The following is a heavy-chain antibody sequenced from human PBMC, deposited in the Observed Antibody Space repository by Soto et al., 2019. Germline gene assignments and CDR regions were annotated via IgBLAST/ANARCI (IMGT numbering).Heavy chain of an antibody. V-gene: IGHV3-23*01. J-gene: IGHJ6*02. D-gene: IGHD6-19*01. Sequence: PGGSLRLSCAASGFTFSNYAMSWVRQAPGRGLEWVSAIRGSGGSTYYADSVKGRFTISRDNSKNTLYLQMNSLRADDTAEYYCAKEQSQWLEPGFYYYGMDVWGQGTTVTVSS. CDR1: GFTFSNYA. CDR3: AKEQSQWLEPGFYYYGMDV. CDR2: IRGSGGST.